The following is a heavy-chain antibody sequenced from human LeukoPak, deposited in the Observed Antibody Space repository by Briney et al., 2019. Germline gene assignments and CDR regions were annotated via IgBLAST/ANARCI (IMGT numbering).Heavy chain of an antibody. D-gene: IGHD3-22*01. CDR2: IRYDGSNK. CDR1: GFTFSSYG. J-gene: IGHJ4*02. V-gene: IGHV3-30*02. CDR3: AKFLTDYYDSSGVDY. Sequence: GGSLRLSCAASGFTFSSYGVHWVRQAPGKGLEWVAFIRYDGSNKYYADSVKGRFTISRDNSKNTLYLQMNSLRAEDTAVYYCAKFLTDYYDSSGVDYWGQGTLVTVSS.